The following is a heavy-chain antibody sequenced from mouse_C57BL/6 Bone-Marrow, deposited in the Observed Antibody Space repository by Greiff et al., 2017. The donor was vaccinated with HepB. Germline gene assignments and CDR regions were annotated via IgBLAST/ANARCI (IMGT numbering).Heavy chain of an antibody. Sequence: EVMLVESGGGLVKPGGSLKLSCAASGFTFSDYGMHWVRQAPEKGLEWVAYISSGSSTIYYADTVKGRFTISRDNAKNTLFLQMTSLMSEDTAMYYFARENWDDWFAYWGQGTLVTVSA. D-gene: IGHD4-1*01. CDR3: ARENWDDWFAY. CDR1: GFTFSDYG. J-gene: IGHJ3*01. V-gene: IGHV5-17*01. CDR2: ISSGSSTI.